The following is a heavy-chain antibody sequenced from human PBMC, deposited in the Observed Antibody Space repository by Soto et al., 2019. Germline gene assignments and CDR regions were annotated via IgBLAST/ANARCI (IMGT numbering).Heavy chain of an antibody. D-gene: IGHD3-22*01. CDR2: IYYSGST. V-gene: IGHV4-30-4*01. CDR3: ASYDSSGYCFDY. J-gene: IGHJ4*02. CDR1: GGSISSGDYY. Sequence: QVQLQESGPGLVKPSQTLSLTCTVSGGSISSGDYYWSWIRQPPGKGLEWIGYIYYSGSTYYNPSLKSRVTRPVHTSKNQCSRKLSSVTAADTAVYYCASYDSSGYCFDYWGQGTLVTVSS.